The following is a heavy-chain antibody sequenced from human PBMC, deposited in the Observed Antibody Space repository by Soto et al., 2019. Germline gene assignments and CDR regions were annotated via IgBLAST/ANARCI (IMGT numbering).Heavy chain of an antibody. V-gene: IGHV3-23*01. D-gene: IGHD3-16*02. CDR1: GFTFSSYA. J-gene: IGHJ4*02. CDR2: ISGSGGST. CDR3: AKDLYDYVWGSYRAMDNDY. Sequence: GGSLKLFCAASGFTFSSYAMSWVRQAPGKGLEWVSAISGSGGSTYYADSVKGRFTISRDNSKNTLYLQMNSLRAEDTAVYYCAKDLYDYVWGSYRAMDNDYWGQGTLVTVSS.